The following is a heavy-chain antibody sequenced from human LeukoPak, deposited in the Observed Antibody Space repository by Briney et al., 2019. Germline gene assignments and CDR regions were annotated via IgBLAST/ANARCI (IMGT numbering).Heavy chain of an antibody. CDR2: IYSGGST. Sequence: GGSLRLSCAASGFTVSSNYMSWVRQAPGKGLEWVSVIYSGGSTYYADSVKGRFTISRDNSKNTLYLQMNSLRAEDTAVYYCARDLRYYDSSGYLEAVGAFDIWGQGTMVTVSS. J-gene: IGHJ3*02. V-gene: IGHV3-53*01. D-gene: IGHD3-22*01. CDR3: ARDLRYYDSSGYLEAVGAFDI. CDR1: GFTVSSNY.